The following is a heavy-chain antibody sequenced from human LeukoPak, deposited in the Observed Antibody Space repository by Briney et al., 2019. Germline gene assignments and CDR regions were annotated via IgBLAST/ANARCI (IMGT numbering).Heavy chain of an antibody. CDR3: AKLFKAYSSTWIDY. J-gene: IGHJ4*02. CDR1: GFTFSDYY. D-gene: IGHD6-13*01. V-gene: IGHV3-11*03. CDR2: ISHSSGFT. Sequence: GSLRLSCAASGFTFSDYYMSWIRQAPGQGLEWVAYISHSSGFTNYADSVKGRFAISRDNAKNSLYLQMDSLRAEDTAIYYCAKLFKAYSSTWIDYWGQGNLVTVSS.